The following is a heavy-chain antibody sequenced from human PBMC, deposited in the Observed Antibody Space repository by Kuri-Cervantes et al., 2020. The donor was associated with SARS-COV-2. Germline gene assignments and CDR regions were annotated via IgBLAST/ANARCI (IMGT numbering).Heavy chain of an antibody. Sequence: ESLLISCAASGFTFSSYDLYWVRQATGKGLEWVSAIGTAGETYYPGSVKGRFTISRENAKNSLCLQMNSLRAEDTAVYYCAKGYSSGWSAFDYWGQGTLVTVSS. J-gene: IGHJ4*02. CDR2: IGTAGET. D-gene: IGHD6-19*01. CDR1: GFTFSSYD. V-gene: IGHV3-13*01. CDR3: AKGYSSGWSAFDY.